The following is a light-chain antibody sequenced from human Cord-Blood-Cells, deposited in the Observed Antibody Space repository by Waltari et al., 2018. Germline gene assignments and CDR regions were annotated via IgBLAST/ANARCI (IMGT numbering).Light chain of an antibody. CDR2: DVS. J-gene: IGLJ3*02. CDR3: GSYAGSYTCV. V-gene: IGLV2-11*01. Sequence: QSALTQPRSVSGSPGQSVTISCTGTSSDVGGYHYVSWYQQHPGKAPKLMIYDVSKRPAGIPNRCSGSKSGNTASLTSSGLQAEDEADYYCGSYAGSYTCVFGGGTKLTVL. CDR1: SSDVGGYHY.